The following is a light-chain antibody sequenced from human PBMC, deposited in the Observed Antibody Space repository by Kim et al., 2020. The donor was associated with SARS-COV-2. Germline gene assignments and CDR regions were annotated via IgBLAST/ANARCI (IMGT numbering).Light chain of an antibody. J-gene: IGLJ2*01. V-gene: IGLV4-69*01. Sequence: SVKLTCTLSSGHGSYAIAGHQQQPEKGPRYLMKLNSDGSHSKGDGIPDRFSGSSSGAERYLTISSLQSEDEADYYCQTWGTGTVVFGGGTQLTVL. CDR3: QTWGTGTVV. CDR1: SGHGSYA. CDR2: LNSDGSH.